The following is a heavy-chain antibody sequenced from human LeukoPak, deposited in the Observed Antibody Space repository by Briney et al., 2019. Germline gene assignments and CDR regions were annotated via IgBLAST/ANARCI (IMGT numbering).Heavy chain of an antibody. J-gene: IGHJ4*02. CDR1: GGSISSYY. CDR3: ARQADYGDYGSCDY. D-gene: IGHD4-17*01. CDR2: IYTSGST. V-gene: IGHV4-4*07. Sequence: SETLSLTCTVSGGSISSYYWSWIRQPAGKGLEWIGRIYTSGSTNYNPSLKSRVTMSVDTSKNQFSLKLSSVAAADTAVYYCARQADYGDYGSCDYWGQGTLVTV.